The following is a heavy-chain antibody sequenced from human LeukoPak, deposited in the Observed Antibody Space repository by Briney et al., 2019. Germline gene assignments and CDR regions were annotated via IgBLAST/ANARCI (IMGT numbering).Heavy chain of an antibody. Sequence: GSLRLSCAASGFTFSSYAMHWVRQAPGKGLEWVAVISYDGSNKYYADSVKGRFTISRDNSKNTLYLQMNSLRAEDTAVYYCASSPEERSALDYWGQGTLVTVSS. CDR2: ISYDGSNK. CDR1: GFTFSSYA. CDR3: ASSPEERSALDY. D-gene: IGHD2-15*01. V-gene: IGHV3-30-3*01. J-gene: IGHJ4*02.